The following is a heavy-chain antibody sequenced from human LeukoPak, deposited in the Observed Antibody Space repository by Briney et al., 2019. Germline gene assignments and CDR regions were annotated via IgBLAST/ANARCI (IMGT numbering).Heavy chain of an antibody. D-gene: IGHD3-10*01. CDR2: ISGSGLNT. V-gene: IGHV3-23*01. Sequence: PGGSLRLSCAASGFIFSTYGMTWFRQAPGRGLEWVSGISGSGLNTYYADSVKGRFTSSRDNSKNVLYLQMNSLSAEDTAVYYCAKGGGYGSGTYSEDWGQGILVTVSS. CDR3: AKGGGYGSGTYSED. J-gene: IGHJ4*02. CDR1: GFIFSTYG.